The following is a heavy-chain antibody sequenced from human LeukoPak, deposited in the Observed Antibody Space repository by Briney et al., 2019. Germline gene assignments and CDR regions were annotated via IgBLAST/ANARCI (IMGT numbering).Heavy chain of an antibody. CDR1: GGSISSHY. J-gene: IGHJ5*02. CDR3: ARLWFGEFRGVNWFDP. V-gene: IGHV4-59*11. Sequence: PSETLSLTCTVSGGSISSHYWSWIRQPPGKGLEWIGYIYYSGSTNYNPSLKSRVTISVDTSKNQFSLKLSSVTAADTAVYYCARLWFGEFRGVNWFDPWGQGTLVTVSS. D-gene: IGHD3-10*01. CDR2: IYYSGST.